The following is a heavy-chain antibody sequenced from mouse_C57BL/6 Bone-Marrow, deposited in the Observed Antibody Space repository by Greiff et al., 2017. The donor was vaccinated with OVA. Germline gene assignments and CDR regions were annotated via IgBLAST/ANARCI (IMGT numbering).Heavy chain of an antibody. CDR1: GYTFTSYW. CDR3: ARLDLDY. V-gene: IGHV1-59*01. J-gene: IGHJ2*01. Sequence: QVQLQQPGAELVRPGTSVKLSCKASGYTFTSYWMHWVKQRPGQGLEWIGVIYPSDSYTNYNQKFKGKATLTVDTSSSTAYMQLSSLTSEDSAVYYCARLDLDYWGQGTTLTVSS. CDR2: IYPSDSYT.